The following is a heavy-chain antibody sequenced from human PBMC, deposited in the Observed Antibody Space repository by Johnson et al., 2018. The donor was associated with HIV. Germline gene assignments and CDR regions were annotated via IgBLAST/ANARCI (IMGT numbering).Heavy chain of an antibody. V-gene: IGHV3-66*01. CDR3: ARVSLYYGSGNDAFDI. J-gene: IGHJ3*02. Sequence: LVESGGGVVQPGRSLRLFCAVSGFTFNTYTMHWVRQAPGKGLEWVSVIYSGGSTYYADSVKGRFTISRDNSKNTLYLQMNSLRAEDTAVYYCARVSLYYGSGNDAFDIWGQGTMVTVSS. D-gene: IGHD3-10*01. CDR2: IYSGGST. CDR1: GFTFNTYT.